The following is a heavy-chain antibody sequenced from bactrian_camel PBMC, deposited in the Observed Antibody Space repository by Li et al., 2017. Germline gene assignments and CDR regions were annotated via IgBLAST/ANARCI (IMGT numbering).Heavy chain of an antibody. V-gene: IGHV3S1*01. CDR1: GFTFNTYS. CDR3: AAGDLLCKGVHELAH. Sequence: HVQLVESGGGSVRAGGSLRLSCAASGFTFNTYSWFRQAPGQEREGVSAIDTGDGSTYYLNSVKGRFTISKDNAKNTLYLQMNALKPEDTAMYYCAAGDLLCKGVHELAHWGQGTQVTVS. J-gene: IGHJ4*01. D-gene: IGHD2*01. CDR2: IDTGDGST.